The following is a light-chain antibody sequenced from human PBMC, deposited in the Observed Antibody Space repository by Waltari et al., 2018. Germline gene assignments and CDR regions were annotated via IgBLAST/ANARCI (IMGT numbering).Light chain of an antibody. J-gene: IGKJ1*01. CDR2: KAS. CDR3: QQYNSFPWT. Sequence: DIQMTQSPSTLSASVGDRDTITCRASQNINYWLAWYQQKPGKAPNLLIYKASSLESGVPSRFSGSGSGTEFTLTISSLQPGDFATYYCQQYNSFPWTFGQGTKVEIK. V-gene: IGKV1-5*03. CDR1: QNINYW.